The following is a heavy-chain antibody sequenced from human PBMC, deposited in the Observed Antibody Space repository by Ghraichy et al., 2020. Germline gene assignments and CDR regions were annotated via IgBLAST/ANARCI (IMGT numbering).Heavy chain of an antibody. CDR3: ARGSYYDFWSGYYPRPNWFDP. D-gene: IGHD3-3*01. V-gene: IGHV4-34*01. J-gene: IGHJ5*02. CDR1: GGSFSGYY. Sequence: SETLSLTCTVYGGSFSGYYWSWIRQPPGKGLEWIGEINHSGSTNYNPSLKSRVTISVDTSKNQFSLKLSSVTAADTAVYYCARGSYYDFWSGYYPRPNWFDPWGQGTLVTVSS. CDR2: INHSGST.